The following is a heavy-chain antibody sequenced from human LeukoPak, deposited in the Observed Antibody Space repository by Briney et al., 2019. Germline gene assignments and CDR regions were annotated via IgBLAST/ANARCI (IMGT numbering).Heavy chain of an antibody. CDR1: GYTFTGYC. V-gene: IGHV1-2*02. J-gene: IGHJ6*02. D-gene: IGHD3-9*01. CDR3: ARDRASVLRYFDWLSSYYYYYGMDV. CDR2: INANSGST. Sequence: ASVKVSCKASGYTFTGYCMHWGRQAPGQGLEWVGWINANSGSTNYAQKFQGRVTMTRDTSISTAYMELSRLRSDDTAVYYCARDRASVLRYFDWLSSYYYYYGMDVWGQGTTVTVSS.